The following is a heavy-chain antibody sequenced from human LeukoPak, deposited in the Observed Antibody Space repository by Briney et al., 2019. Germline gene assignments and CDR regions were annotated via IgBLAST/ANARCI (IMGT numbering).Heavy chain of an antibody. Sequence: SETLSLTCTVSGGSISSGGYYWSWIRQHPGKGLEWIGYIYYSGSTYYNPSFKSRVTISVDTSKNQFSLKLSSVTAADTAVYYCARETSLGYSGSYGEFDYWGQGTLVTVSS. D-gene: IGHD1-26*01. CDR2: IYYSGST. CDR3: ARETSLGYSGSYGEFDY. J-gene: IGHJ4*02. CDR1: GGSISSGGYY. V-gene: IGHV4-31*03.